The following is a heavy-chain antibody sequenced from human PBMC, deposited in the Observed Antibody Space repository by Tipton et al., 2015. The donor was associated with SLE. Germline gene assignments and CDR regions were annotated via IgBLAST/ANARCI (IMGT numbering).Heavy chain of an antibody. V-gene: IGHV4-39*01. CDR3: ARYSGSWYGWFDP. J-gene: IGHJ5*02. D-gene: IGHD6-13*01. CDR2: IYYSGST. Sequence: TLSLTCTVSGGSISSSSYYWGWIRQPPGKGLEWIGNIYYSGSTYYNPSLKSRVTISVDTSKNQFSLKLSSVTAADTAVYYCARYSGSWYGWFDPWGQGTLVTVSS. CDR1: GGSISSSSYY.